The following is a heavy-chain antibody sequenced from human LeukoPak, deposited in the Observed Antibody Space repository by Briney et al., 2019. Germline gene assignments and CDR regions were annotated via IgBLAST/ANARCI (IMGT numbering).Heavy chain of an antibody. Sequence: SETLSLTCTVSGGSISSSSYYWGWIRQPPGKGLEWIGSIYCSGSTYYNPSLKSRVTISVDTSKNQFSLKLSSVTAADTAVYYCDRGTYYFDYWGQGTLVTVSS. V-gene: IGHV4-39*01. J-gene: IGHJ4*02. CDR3: DRGTYYFDY. CDR1: GGSISSSSYY. CDR2: IYCSGST. D-gene: IGHD3-10*01.